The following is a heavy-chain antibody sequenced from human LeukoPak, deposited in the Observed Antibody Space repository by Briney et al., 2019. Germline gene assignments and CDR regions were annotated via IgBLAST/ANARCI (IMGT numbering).Heavy chain of an antibody. V-gene: IGHV3-7*01. CDR1: GFTFSSYW. D-gene: IGHD3-22*01. CDR3: ARFLGSGYFFSMFDY. J-gene: IGHJ4*02. CDR2: IKQDGSEK. Sequence: GGSLRLSCAASGFTFSSYWMSWVRQAPGQGLEWVVNIKQDGSEKYYVDSVKGRFTISRDNAKNSLYLQMNSLRAEDTAVYYCARFLGSGYFFSMFDYWGQGTLVTVSS.